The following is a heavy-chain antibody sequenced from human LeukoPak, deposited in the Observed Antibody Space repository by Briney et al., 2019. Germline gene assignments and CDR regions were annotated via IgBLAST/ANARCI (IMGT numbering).Heavy chain of an antibody. CDR3: ARSAYCGGDRYSADFDY. Sequence: GRSLRLFCAASGFTFSSYAMHWVRQAPGKGLEWVAVISYDGSNKYYADSVKGRFTISRDNSKNTLYLQMNSLRAEDTAVYYCARSAYCGGDRYSADFDYWGQGTLVTVSS. CDR2: ISYDGSNK. V-gene: IGHV3-30-3*01. CDR1: GFTFSSYA. D-gene: IGHD2-21*02. J-gene: IGHJ4*02.